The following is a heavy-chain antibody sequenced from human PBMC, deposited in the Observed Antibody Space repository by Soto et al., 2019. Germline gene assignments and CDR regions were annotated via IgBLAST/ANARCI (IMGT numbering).Heavy chain of an antibody. J-gene: IGHJ5*02. Sequence: SETLSLTCTFSYGSIISYYWSWIRQPPGKGLEWIGYIYDSGSTNYNPSLKSRVTISVDTSKNQFSLKLSSVTAADTAVYYCARANYSSSWYGGDRWFDPWGQGTLVTVSS. CDR3: ARANYSSSWYGGDRWFDP. V-gene: IGHV4-59*01. CDR2: IYDSGST. D-gene: IGHD6-13*01. CDR1: YGSIISYY.